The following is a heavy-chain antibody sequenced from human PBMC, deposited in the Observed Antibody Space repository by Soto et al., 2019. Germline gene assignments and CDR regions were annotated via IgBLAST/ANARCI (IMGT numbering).Heavy chain of an antibody. V-gene: IGHV4-34*01. CDR3: ARPIRLRSFDY. CDR1: GGSFSGYY. CDR2: INHSGST. Sequence: QVQLQQWGAGLLKPSETLSLTCAVYGGSFSGYYWSWIRQPPGKGLEWIGEINHSGSTNYNPSLKSXXTXSXXTSKNQFSLKLSSVTAADTAVYYCARPIRLRSFDYWGQGTLVTVSS. D-gene: IGHD4-17*01. J-gene: IGHJ4*02.